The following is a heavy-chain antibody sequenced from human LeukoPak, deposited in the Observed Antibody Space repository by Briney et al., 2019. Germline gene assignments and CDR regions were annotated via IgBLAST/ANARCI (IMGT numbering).Heavy chain of an antibody. CDR1: GFTFSSYE. CDR3: ARNTWFDP. J-gene: IGHJ5*02. Sequence: GGSLRLSCAASGFTFSSYEMNWVRQAPGKGLVWVSYITSGGSSIYYADSVKGRFTISIDNAKNSLYLQMNTLRAEDTAVYYCARNTWFDPWGQGTLVTVSS. V-gene: IGHV3-48*03. CDR2: ITSGGSSI.